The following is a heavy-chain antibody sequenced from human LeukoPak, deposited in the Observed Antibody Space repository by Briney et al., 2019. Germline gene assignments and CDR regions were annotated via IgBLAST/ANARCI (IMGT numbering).Heavy chain of an antibody. CDR1: GFTFSSYA. CDR2: ISYDGSNK. Sequence: GRSLRLSCAASGFTFSSYAMHWVRQAPGKGLEWVAVISYDGSNKYYADSVKGRFTISRDNSKNTLYLQMNSLRAEDTAVYYCARDQPASYYYDSSGYFDYWGQGTLVTVSS. D-gene: IGHD3-22*01. CDR3: ARDQPASYYYDSSGYFDY. V-gene: IGHV3-30-3*01. J-gene: IGHJ4*02.